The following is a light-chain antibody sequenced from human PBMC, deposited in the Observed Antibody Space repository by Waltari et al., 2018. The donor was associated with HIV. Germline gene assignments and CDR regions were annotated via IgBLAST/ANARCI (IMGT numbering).Light chain of an antibody. CDR2: GAS. V-gene: IGKV3-15*01. Sequence: EIVMTQSPATLSLSPGERATLSCRASQSVSRNLAWYQQKPDQPPRLLIYGASTRATGGPARFSGSGSGTEFILTISSLQSEDFAVYYCQQYNNWPPLTFGGGTKVEIK. J-gene: IGKJ4*01. CDR1: QSVSRN. CDR3: QQYNNWPPLT.